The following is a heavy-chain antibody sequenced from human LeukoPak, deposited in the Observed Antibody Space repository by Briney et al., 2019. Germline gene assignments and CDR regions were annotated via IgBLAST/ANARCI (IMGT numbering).Heavy chain of an antibody. D-gene: IGHD4-17*01. CDR3: ARVGSDYGDYFDY. CDR2: IYYSGST. Sequence: TSQTLSLTCTVSGGSISSGDYYWSWIRQPPGKGLEWIWYIYYSGSTYYNPSLKSRVTISVDTSKNQFSLKLSSVTAADTAVYYCARVGSDYGDYFDYWGQGTLVTVSS. V-gene: IGHV4-30-4*01. J-gene: IGHJ4*02. CDR1: GGSISSGDYY.